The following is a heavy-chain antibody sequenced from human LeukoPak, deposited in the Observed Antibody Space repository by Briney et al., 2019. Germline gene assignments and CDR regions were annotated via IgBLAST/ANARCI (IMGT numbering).Heavy chain of an antibody. D-gene: IGHD3-9*01. CDR3: AWINYDILTAGGY. J-gene: IGHJ4*02. CDR1: RFTFSSYS. V-gene: IGHV3-21*01. CDR2: ISSSSSYI. Sequence: GGSLRLSCAASRFTFSSYSMNWVRQAPGKGLEWVSSISSSSSYIYYADSVKGRFTISRDNAKNSLYLQMNSLRAEDTAVYYCAWINYDILTAGGYWGQGTLVTVSS.